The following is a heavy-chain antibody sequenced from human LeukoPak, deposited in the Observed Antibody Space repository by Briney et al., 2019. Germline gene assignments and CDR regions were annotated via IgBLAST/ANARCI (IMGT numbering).Heavy chain of an antibody. J-gene: IGHJ4*02. Sequence: GASVTVSCKASGYTFSTLDINWVRQATGQGLEWMGWMNPKSGMSGFAQRFQGRVTITRDTSISTAYMELSSLRSEDTAVYYCASFSGWRIRWGQGTLVTVSS. CDR2: MNPKSGMS. CDR3: ASFSGWRIR. CDR1: GYTFSTLD. V-gene: IGHV1-8*03. D-gene: IGHD6-19*01.